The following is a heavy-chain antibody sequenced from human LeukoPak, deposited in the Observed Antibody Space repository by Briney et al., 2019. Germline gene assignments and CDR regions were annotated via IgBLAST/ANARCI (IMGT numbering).Heavy chain of an antibody. CDR3: ARGGIAARRGGAFDI. V-gene: IGHV1-69*05. CDR2: IIPIFGTA. J-gene: IGHJ3*02. CDR1: GGTFSSYA. D-gene: IGHD6-6*01. Sequence: SVKVSCKASGGTFSSYAISWVRQAPGQGLEWMGGIIPIFGTANYAQKFRGRVTITTDESTSTAYMELSSLRSEDTAVYYCARGGIAARRGGAFDIWGQGTMVTVSS.